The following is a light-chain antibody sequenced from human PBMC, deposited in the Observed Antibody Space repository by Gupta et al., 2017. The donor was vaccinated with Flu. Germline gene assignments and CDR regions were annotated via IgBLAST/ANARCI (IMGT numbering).Light chain of an antibody. J-gene: IGKJ4*01. CDR3: QQTYSAVA. CDR1: QSISTY. CDR2: AAS. V-gene: IGKV1-39*01. Sequence: VGDRVTIGCRASQSISTYLNWYQHKPGKAPKLLIYAASTLQSSVPSRFSGSGSGTDFTLIISNLQPEDFATYYCQQTYSAVAFGGGTKVEIK.